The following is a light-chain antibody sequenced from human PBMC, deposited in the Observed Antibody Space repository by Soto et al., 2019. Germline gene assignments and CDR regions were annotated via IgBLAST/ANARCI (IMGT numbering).Light chain of an antibody. Sequence: EIVLTQSPGTLSLSPGERATLFCRASQSVSSNFLAWYQQKPGQAPRLLIYNASRRAAGIPDRFSGSGPGTDSPPPIRRLEPEDFAVYYCQQYSTSSPRYTFGQGTKLEIK. CDR1: QSVSSNF. V-gene: IGKV3-20*01. CDR3: QQYSTSSPRYT. CDR2: NAS. J-gene: IGKJ2*01.